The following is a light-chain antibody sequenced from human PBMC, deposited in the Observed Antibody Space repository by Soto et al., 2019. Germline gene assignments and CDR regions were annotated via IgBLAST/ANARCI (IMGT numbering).Light chain of an antibody. Sequence: EIVMTQSPATLSVSPGERATLSCRASQSVSSNLAWYQQKPGQAPRLLIYGASTRATGIPARFSGSGSGTEFTLTICSRQSEDVAVYYCQLYNNWLLTFGGGTKVEIK. J-gene: IGKJ4*01. CDR2: GAS. V-gene: IGKV3-15*01. CDR3: QLYNNWLLT. CDR1: QSVSSN.